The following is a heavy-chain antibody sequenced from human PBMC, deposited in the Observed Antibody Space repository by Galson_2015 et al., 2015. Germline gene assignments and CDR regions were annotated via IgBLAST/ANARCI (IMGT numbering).Heavy chain of an antibody. CDR2: IKSKTDGGTT. J-gene: IGHJ6*03. D-gene: IGHD2-15*01. CDR3: TTVESGQRWIGYGTYYYYYYMDV. CDR1: GFTFSGAW. Sequence: SLRLSCAASGFTFSGAWMSWVRQAPGKGLEWVGRIKSKTDGGTTDYAAPVKGRFTISRDDSEDTLHLQMNSLKTEDTAVYYCTTVESGQRWIGYGTYYYYYYMDVWGKGTTVTVSS. V-gene: IGHV3-15*01.